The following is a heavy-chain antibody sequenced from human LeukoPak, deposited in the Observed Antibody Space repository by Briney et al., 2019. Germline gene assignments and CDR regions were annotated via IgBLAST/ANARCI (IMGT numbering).Heavy chain of an antibody. CDR3: ARARIAAPLLDY. CDR1: GFTFSSYS. Sequence: GGSLRLSCAASGFTFSSYSMNWVRQTPGKGLEWVSYISDHGKSRNYVDSVKGRFTISRDNAKSSLYLQMNSLRVEDTAVYFCARARIAAPLLDYWGQGTLVTVSS. D-gene: IGHD6-13*01. J-gene: IGHJ4*02. CDR2: ISDHGKSR. V-gene: IGHV3-48*04.